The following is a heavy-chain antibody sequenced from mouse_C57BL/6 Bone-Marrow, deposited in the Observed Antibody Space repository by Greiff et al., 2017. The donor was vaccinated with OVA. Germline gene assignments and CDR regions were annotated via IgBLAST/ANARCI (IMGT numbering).Heavy chain of an antibody. CDR1: GFTFSSYA. CDR3: ARADSVSSPSYWYFDV. J-gene: IGHJ1*03. Sequence: EVQVVESGGGLVKPGGSLKLSCAASGFTFSSYAMSWVRQTPEKRLEWVATISDGGSYPYYPDNVKGRFTISRDTAKNNTYLQMSHLKSEETAMYYCARADSVSSPSYWYFDVWGTGTTVTVSS. CDR2: ISDGGSYP. D-gene: IGHD1-1*01. V-gene: IGHV5-4*01.